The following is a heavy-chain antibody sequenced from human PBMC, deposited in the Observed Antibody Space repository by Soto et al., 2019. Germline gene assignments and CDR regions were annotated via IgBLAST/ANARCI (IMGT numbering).Heavy chain of an antibody. CDR3: ARTAAAGKYYYGVDV. D-gene: IGHD6-13*01. Sequence: GGSLGLSCAASGFIFSSYAMSWVRQAPGKGLEWVSAISGSGGSTYYADSVKGRFTISRDNSKNTLYLQMNSLRAEDTAVYYCARTAAAGKYYYGVDVWGQGTTVTVSS. CDR2: ISGSGGST. V-gene: IGHV3-23*01. CDR1: GFIFSSYA. J-gene: IGHJ6*02.